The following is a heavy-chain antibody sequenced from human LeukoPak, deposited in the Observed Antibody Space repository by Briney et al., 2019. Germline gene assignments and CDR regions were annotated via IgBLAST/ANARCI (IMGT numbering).Heavy chain of an antibody. J-gene: IGHJ4*02. CDR3: ARDGVSGSYFDY. V-gene: IGHV4-4*07. D-gene: IGHD1-26*01. Sequence: SETLSLTCTVSGGSISSYYWSWIRQPAGKGLEWIGRVHTSGSTNYNPSLKSRITMSLDTSKNQFSLKLSSVTAADTAVYYCARDGVSGSYFDYWGQGTLVTVSS. CDR2: VHTSGST. CDR1: GGSISSYY.